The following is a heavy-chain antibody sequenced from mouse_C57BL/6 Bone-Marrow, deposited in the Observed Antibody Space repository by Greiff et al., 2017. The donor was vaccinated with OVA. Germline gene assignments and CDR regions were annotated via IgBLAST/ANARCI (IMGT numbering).Heavy chain of an antibody. CDR1: GYTFTSYW. V-gene: IGHV1-7*01. Sequence: QVQLQQSGAELAKPGASVKLSCKASGYTFTSYWMHWVKQRPGQGLEWIGYINPSSGYTKYNQKFKDKATLTADKSSSTAYMQLSSLTYEDSAVYYCARRRADADWYFDVWGTGTTVTVSS. J-gene: IGHJ1*03. D-gene: IGHD3-3*01. CDR3: ARRRADADWYFDV. CDR2: INPSSGYT.